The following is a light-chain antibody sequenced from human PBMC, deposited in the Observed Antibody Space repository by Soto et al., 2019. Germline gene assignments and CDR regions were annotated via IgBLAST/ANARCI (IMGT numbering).Light chain of an antibody. J-gene: IGLJ3*02. Sequence: QSVLTQPPSVSGAPGQRVTISCTGSSSNIGAGYDVHWYQQLPGTAPKLLIYGNSNRPSGVPDRFSGSKSGTSASLAITGLQSGDESYYYCATWDERLNGWVFGGGTKLTVL. V-gene: IGLV1-40*01. CDR1: SSNIGAGYD. CDR2: GNS. CDR3: ATWDERLNGWV.